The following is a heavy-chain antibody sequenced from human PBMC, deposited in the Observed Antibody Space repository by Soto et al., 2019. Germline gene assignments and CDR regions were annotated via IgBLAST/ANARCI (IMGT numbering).Heavy chain of an antibody. CDR3: ASSSGDLDVYGMDI. J-gene: IGHJ6*02. Sequence: EAQLLESGGGLVQPGGSLRLSCAASGFTFSRYAMSWVPQAPGKGLEWVSTVTGGGHTTYNADSVNGRFTISRDNSKNTLYLQMNNLRAEDTAIYYCASSSGDLDVYGMDIWGPGTTVTVSS. CDR1: GFTFSRYA. D-gene: IGHD3-10*01. CDR2: VTGGGHTT. V-gene: IGHV3-23*01.